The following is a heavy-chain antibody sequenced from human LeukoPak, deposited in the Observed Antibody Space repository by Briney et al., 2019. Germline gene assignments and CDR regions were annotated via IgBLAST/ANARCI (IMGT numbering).Heavy chain of an antibody. D-gene: IGHD4-17*01. CDR1: GFTFSSYS. Sequence: GGSLRLSCAASGFTFSSYSMNWVRQAPGKGLEWVSSISSSSSYIYYADSVKGRFTISRDNSKNTLYLQMNSLRAEDTAVYYCAKVYGTVTTKAPLGDYWGQGTLVTVSS. CDR2: ISSSSSYI. CDR3: AKVYGTVTTKAPLGDY. V-gene: IGHV3-21*01. J-gene: IGHJ4*02.